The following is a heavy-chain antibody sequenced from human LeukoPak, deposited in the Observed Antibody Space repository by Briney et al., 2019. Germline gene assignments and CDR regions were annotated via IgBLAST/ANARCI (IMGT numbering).Heavy chain of an antibody. Sequence: PGGSLRLSCAASGFTFSNAWMSWVRQAPGKGLEWVGRIKSKTDGGTTDYAAPVKGRFTISRNDSKNTLYLQMNSLKTEDTAVYYCTTRVYDSPLAPGLALDYYYYGMDVWGQGTTVTVSS. CDR3: TTRVYDSPLAPGLALDYYYYGMDV. CDR1: GFTFSNAW. J-gene: IGHJ6*02. V-gene: IGHV3-15*01. D-gene: IGHD3-22*01. CDR2: IKSKTDGGTT.